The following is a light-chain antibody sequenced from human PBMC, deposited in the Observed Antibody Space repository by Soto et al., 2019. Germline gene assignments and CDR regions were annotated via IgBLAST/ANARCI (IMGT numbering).Light chain of an antibody. CDR2: AAS. CDR3: QRNTIYPLT. J-gene: IGKJ4*01. Sequence: DVQMTQSPSSLSASVGDRVTITCRASQDINSYLAWYQQKPGNAPKSLIYAASSLQTGVPSRFSGSESGTDFSLTISNLQPEDSATYYCQRNTIYPLTFGGGTKVEIK. CDR1: QDINSY. V-gene: IGKV1D-16*01.